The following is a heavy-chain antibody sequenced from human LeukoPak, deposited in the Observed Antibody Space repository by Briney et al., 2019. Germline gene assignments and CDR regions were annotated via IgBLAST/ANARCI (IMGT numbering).Heavy chain of an antibody. D-gene: IGHD3-3*01. CDR2: ISSSSSYI. J-gene: IGHJ5*02. CDR3: ARGSSNYDFWSGYDYNWFDP. V-gene: IGHV3-21*01. Sequence: GGSLRLSCAASGFTFSGYSMNWVRQAPGKGLEWVSSISSSSSYIYYADSVKGRFTISRDNAKNSLYLQMNSLRAEDTAVYYCARGSSNYDFWSGYDYNWFDPWGQGTLVTVSS. CDR1: GFTFSGYS.